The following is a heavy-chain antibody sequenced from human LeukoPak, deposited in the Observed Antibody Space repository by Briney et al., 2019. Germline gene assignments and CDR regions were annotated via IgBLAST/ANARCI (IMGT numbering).Heavy chain of an antibody. V-gene: IGHV3-64*01. CDR3: ARSDCTSTSCSHFFDY. CDR2: ISSNGGST. D-gene: IGHD2-2*01. J-gene: IGHJ4*02. CDR1: GFTFSSYA. Sequence: PGGSLRLSCAASGFTFSSYAMHWVRQAPGKGQEYVSAISSNGGSTYYANSVKGRFTISRDNSKNTLYLQMGSLRAEDTAVYYCARSDCTSTSCSHFFDYWGQGTLVTVSS.